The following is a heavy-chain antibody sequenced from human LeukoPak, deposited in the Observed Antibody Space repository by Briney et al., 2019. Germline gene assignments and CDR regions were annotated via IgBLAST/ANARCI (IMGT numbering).Heavy chain of an antibody. V-gene: IGHV1-3*01. J-gene: IGHJ4*02. Sequence: ASVTVSFTSSGYTFTIYAMHWVCQAPGQRREWMGWINAGNGNTKYSQKFQGRVTITRDTSASTAYMELSSLRSEDTAVYYCARVWGKSRYFDWLLGYWGQGTLVTVSS. CDR3: ARVWGKSRYFDWLLGY. D-gene: IGHD3-9*01. CDR1: GYTFTIYA. CDR2: INAGNGNT.